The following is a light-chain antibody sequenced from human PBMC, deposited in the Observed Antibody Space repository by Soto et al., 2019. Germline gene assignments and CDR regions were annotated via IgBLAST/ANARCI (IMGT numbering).Light chain of an antibody. CDR3: QQYNSYLT. J-gene: IGKJ3*01. V-gene: IGKV1-5*01. CDR1: QSISSW. Sequence: DIQMTQSPSTLSASVGDRVTITCRASQSISSWLAWYQQKPGKAPKLLIYDASSLESGVPSRFSGSGSGTEFTLTISILQPDDLATYYCQQYNSYLTFGPGTKVDIK. CDR2: DAS.